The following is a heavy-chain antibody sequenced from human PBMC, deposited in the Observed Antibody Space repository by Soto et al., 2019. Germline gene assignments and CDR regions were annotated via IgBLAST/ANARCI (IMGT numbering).Heavy chain of an antibody. V-gene: IGHV4-59*01. CDR3: ARGYSGYEYYYYYYMDV. J-gene: IGHJ6*03. Sequence: SETLSLTCTVSGGSISSYYWSWIRQPPGKGLEWIGYIYYSGSTNYNPSLKSRVTISVDTSKNQFSLKLSSVTAADTAMYYCARGYSGYEYYYYYYMDVWGKGTTVTVSS. D-gene: IGHD5-12*01. CDR1: GGSISSYY. CDR2: IYYSGST.